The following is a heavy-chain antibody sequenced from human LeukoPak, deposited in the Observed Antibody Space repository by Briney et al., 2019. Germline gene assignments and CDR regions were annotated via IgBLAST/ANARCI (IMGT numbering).Heavy chain of an antibody. D-gene: IGHD2-2*01. V-gene: IGHV3-9*01. CDR2: ISWNSGSI. J-gene: IGHJ4*02. CDR3: AKECTSGDYFDY. CDR1: GFTFDDYA. Sequence: PGGSLRLSCAASGFTFDDYAMHWVRQAPGKGLEWVSGISWNSGSIGYADSVKGRFTISRDNSKNTLYLQMNSLRAEDTAVYYCAKECTSGDYFDYWGQGTLVTVSS.